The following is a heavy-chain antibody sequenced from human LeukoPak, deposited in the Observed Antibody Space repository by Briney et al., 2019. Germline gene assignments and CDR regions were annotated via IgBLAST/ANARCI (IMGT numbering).Heavy chain of an antibody. Sequence: SQTLSLTCTVSGGSISSSSYYSGWIRQPPGKGLEWIGSIYYSGSTYYNPSLKSRVTISVDTSKNQFSLKLSSVTAADTAVYYCARGEQLWLTPHAFDIWGQGTMVTVSS. CDR2: IYYSGST. CDR3: ARGEQLWLTPHAFDI. J-gene: IGHJ3*02. D-gene: IGHD5-18*01. V-gene: IGHV4-39*07. CDR1: GGSISSSSYY.